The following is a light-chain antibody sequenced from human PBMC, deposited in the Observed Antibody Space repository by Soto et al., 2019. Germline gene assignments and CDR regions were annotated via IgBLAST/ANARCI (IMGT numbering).Light chain of an antibody. V-gene: IGKV1-6*01. J-gene: IGKJ1*01. Sequence: AIQMTQSPSSLSASVGDRVTITCRASQGIRNDLGWYQQKPGKAPKLLIHAASSLQSGVPSGFSGSGSGTDFTLTISSLQPEDFATYYCLQDYNYPRTFGQGTKVDIK. CDR2: AAS. CDR1: QGIRND. CDR3: LQDYNYPRT.